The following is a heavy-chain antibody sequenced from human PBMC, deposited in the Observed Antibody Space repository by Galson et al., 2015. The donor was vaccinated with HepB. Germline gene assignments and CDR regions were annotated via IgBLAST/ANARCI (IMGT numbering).Heavy chain of an antibody. D-gene: IGHD3-10*01. V-gene: IGHV3-30*07. Sequence: ALISSDYTSKFYADSVKGRLSISRDNSKDTVYLQMNSLRDEDTAVYYCASDCDGSGSFYNMLGYWGQGTMVTVSS. CDR3: ASDCDGSGSFYNMLGY. J-gene: IGHJ4*02. CDR2: ISSDYTSK.